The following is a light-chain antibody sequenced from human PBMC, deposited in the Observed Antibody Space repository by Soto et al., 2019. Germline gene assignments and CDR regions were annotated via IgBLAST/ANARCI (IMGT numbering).Light chain of an antibody. J-gene: IGLJ3*02. CDR1: SSNIGAGYD. V-gene: IGLV1-40*01. CDR3: ATWDDSLSGWV. Sequence: QSVLTQPPSVSGAPGQRVTMSCTGSSSNIGAGYDVHWYQQVPGTAPKLLIYGNNNRPSGISDRFSGSTSGTSASLAITGLQADDEADYYCATWDDSLSGWVFGGGTKLTVL. CDR2: GNN.